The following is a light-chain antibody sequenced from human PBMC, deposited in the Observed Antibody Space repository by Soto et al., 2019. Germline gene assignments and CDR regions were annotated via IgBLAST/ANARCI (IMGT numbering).Light chain of an antibody. CDR2: AAT. CDR3: QQSYTTLMWT. CDR1: QSISTY. J-gene: IGKJ1*01. Sequence: DIQMTQSPSSLSTSVGDRVTITCRASQSISTYLNWYQQKPGKAPRLLIFAATRLQRGVPSRFTCSGSGTDFTLTINSLQPEDFASYYCQQSYTTLMWTFGQGTKVDIK. V-gene: IGKV1-39*01.